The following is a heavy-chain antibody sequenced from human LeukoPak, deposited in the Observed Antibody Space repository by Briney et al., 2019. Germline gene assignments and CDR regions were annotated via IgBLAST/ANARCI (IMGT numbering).Heavy chain of an antibody. CDR2: INHSGST. D-gene: IGHD3-10*01. CDR1: GGSFSTYY. V-gene: IGHV4-34*01. Sequence: SETLSLTCGVYGGSFSTYYWSWTRQPPGKGLEWIGEINHSGSTNYNPSLKSRVTISVDTSKNQFSLKLSSVTAADTAVYYCTRAKRIIMIRGVITRYFDYWGQGTLVTVSS. J-gene: IGHJ4*02. CDR3: TRAKRIIMIRGVITRYFDY.